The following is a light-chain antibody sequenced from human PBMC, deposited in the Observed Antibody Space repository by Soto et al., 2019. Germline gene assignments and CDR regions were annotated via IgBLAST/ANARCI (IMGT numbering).Light chain of an antibody. Sequence: EIVLTQSPGTLSLSPGERATLSCRASQSVSSSYLAWYQQKPGQAPRLLSYDASGRATGIPDRFSGSGSGTDFTLTISRLEPEDFAVYYCQQYGSSPRTFGQGTMAEIK. CDR2: DAS. J-gene: IGKJ1*01. V-gene: IGKV3-20*01. CDR1: QSVSSSY. CDR3: QQYGSSPRT.